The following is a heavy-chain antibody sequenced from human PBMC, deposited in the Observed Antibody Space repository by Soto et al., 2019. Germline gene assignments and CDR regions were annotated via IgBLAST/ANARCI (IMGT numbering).Heavy chain of an antibody. D-gene: IGHD3-3*01. J-gene: IGHJ4*02. CDR1: GYTFTSYA. CDR2: INAGNGNT. V-gene: IGHV1-3*01. Sequence: ASVKVSCKASGYTFTSYAMHWVRQAPGQRLEWMGWINAGNGNTKYSQKFQGRVTIARDTSASTAYMELSSLRSEDTALYYCARDKSPDDFWSGYYPFDYWGQGTLVTVSS. CDR3: ARDKSPDDFWSGYYPFDY.